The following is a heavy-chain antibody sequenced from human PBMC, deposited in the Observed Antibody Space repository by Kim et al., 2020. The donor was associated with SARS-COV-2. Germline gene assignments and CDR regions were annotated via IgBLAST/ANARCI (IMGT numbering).Heavy chain of an antibody. CDR3: AKYGTGVRRDGYDY. CDR2: ISGSGGRT. V-gene: IGHV3-23*01. D-gene: IGHD5-12*01. Sequence: GGSLRLSCAASGFTFSSYAMSWVRQAPGKGLEWVSAISGSGGRTYYADSVKGRFTISRDNSKNTLYLQMNSLRAEDTAVYYCAKYGTGVRRDGYDYWGQGTLVTVSS. J-gene: IGHJ4*02. CDR1: GFTFSSYA.